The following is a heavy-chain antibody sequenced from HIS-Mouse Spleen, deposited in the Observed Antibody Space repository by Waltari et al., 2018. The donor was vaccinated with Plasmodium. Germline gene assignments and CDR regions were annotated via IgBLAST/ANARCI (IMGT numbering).Heavy chain of an antibody. CDR2: INHSGSS. D-gene: IGHD3-9*01. CDR3: ARAPIRDAFDI. Sequence: QVQLQQWGAGLLKPSETLSLTCAVYGGSFSGYYWCWIRQPPGKGLEWIGEINHSGSSTYNPSLKSRVTISVDTSKNRFSLKRSSVTAADTAVYYCARAPIRDAFDIWGQGTMVTVSS. J-gene: IGHJ3*02. CDR1: GGSFSGYY. V-gene: IGHV4-34*01.